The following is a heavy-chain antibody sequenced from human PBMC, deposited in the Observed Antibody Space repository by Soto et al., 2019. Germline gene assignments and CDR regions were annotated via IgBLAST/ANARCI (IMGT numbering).Heavy chain of an antibody. CDR1: GGSVNSHA. CDR2: IIPMFGTP. V-gene: IGHV1-69*01. Sequence: QVQLEQSGAEVKKAGSSVKVSCKAFGGSVNSHAISWVRQAPGQGLEWMGGIIPMFGTPTYAQRFQAGVTISADEATSTVDLALSSLRSEDTAMYYCARSRNVSEFNDYGGNYHGFDIWGQGTMVTVSS. D-gene: IGHD4-17*01. CDR3: ARSRNVSEFNDYGGNYHGFDI. J-gene: IGHJ3*02.